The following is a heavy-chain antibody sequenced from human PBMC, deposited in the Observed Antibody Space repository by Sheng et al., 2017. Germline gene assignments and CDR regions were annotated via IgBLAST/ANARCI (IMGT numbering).Heavy chain of an antibody. J-gene: IGHJ3*01. CDR3: ARFDV. V-gene: IGHV3-7*01. CDR1: GFTFGTYW. CDR2: HKTXGSEA. Sequence: EVQLVESGEAWSSRGGSLRLSCAASGFTFGTYWMTWVRHRPGKGLEWVANHKTXGSEAKYADSVKGRFTISRDNVKNVLYLQMNNLGGDDTALYYCARFDVWGQGAMVTVSS.